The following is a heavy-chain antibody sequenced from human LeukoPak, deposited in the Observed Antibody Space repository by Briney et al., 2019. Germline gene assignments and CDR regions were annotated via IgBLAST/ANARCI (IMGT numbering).Heavy chain of an antibody. CDR3: AKVSGLFPPGDY. CDR2: ISGSGGST. D-gene: IGHD3-22*01. V-gene: IGHV3-23*01. J-gene: IGHJ4*02. Sequence: GGSLRLSCAASGFTFSSYAMSWVRQAPGKGLEWGSAISGSGGSTYYADSVQGRFTISRDNYKNTLYLQMNSLSAEDTAVYYCAKVSGLFPPGDYWGQGTLVTVSS. CDR1: GFTFSSYA.